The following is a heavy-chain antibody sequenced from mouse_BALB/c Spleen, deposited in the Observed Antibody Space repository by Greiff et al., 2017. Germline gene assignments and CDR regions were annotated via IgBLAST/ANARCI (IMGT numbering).Heavy chain of an antibody. CDR1: GYTFSSYW. CDR3: ARTANWDGGFAY. CDR2: ILPGSGST. V-gene: IGHV1-9*01. D-gene: IGHD4-1*01. Sequence: VQLQESGAELMKPGASVKISCKATGYTFSSYWIEWVKQRPGHGLEWIGEILPGSGSTNYNEKFKGKATFTADTSSNTAYMQLSSLTSEDSAVYYCARTANWDGGFAYWGQGTLVTVSA. J-gene: IGHJ3*01.